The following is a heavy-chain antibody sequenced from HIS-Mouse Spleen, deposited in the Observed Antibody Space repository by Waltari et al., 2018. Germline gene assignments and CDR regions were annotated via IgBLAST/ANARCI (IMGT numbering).Heavy chain of an antibody. CDR1: GGPLSSGRYH. D-gene: IGHD6-13*01. V-gene: IGHV4-39*07. J-gene: IGHJ2*01. CDR3: AREIPYSSSWYDWYFDL. Sequence: LQLQESGPGPGKPSETLSLTCTVPGGPLSSGRYHWGWIRQPPGKGLEWIGSIYYSGSTYYNPSLKSRVTISVDTSKNQFSLKLSSVTAADTAVYYCAREIPYSSSWYDWYFDLWGRGTLVTVSS. CDR2: IYYSGST.